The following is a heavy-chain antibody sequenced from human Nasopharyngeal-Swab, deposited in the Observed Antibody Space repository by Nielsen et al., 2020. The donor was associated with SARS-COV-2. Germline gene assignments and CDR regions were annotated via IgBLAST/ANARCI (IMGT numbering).Heavy chain of an antibody. D-gene: IGHD6-19*01. CDR2: ISWNSGSI. J-gene: IGHJ4*02. CDR1: GFTFDDYA. CDR3: AKGAQWLARDELDY. V-gene: IGHV3-9*01. Sequence: SLKISCAASGFTFDDYAMHWVRQAPGKGLEWVSGISWNSGSIGYADSVKGRFTISRDNAKNSLYLQMNSLRAEDTALYYCAKGAQWLARDELDYWGQGTLVTVSS.